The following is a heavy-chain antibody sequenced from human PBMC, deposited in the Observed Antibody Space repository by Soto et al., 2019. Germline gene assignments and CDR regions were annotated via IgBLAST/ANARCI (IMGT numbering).Heavy chain of an antibody. Sequence: EAHLVESGGGLVRPGGSLRLSCAASGFTFGSYSMNWVRQRPGKGLEWVCSISTSSSAIYYADSVKGRFTVSRDNAKISLYLQMNSLTVEDTAVYYCARGGASYDILTGYYNYYYYGMDVWGQGTPVTVS. V-gene: IGHV3-21*01. CDR3: ARGGASYDILTGYYNYYYYGMDV. J-gene: IGHJ6*02. CDR2: ISTSSSAI. CDR1: GFTFGSYS. D-gene: IGHD3-9*01.